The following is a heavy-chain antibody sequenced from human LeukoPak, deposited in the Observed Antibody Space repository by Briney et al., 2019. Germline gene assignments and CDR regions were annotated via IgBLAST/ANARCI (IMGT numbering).Heavy chain of an antibody. V-gene: IGHV4-34*01. CDR1: GGSFSGYY. Sequence: KPSETLSLTCAVYGGSFSGYYWSWIRQPPGKGLEWIGEINHSGSTNYNPSLKSRVTISVDTSKNQFSLKLSSVTAADTAVYYCARLGPILTGYQYYYYYMDVWGKGTTVTISS. J-gene: IGHJ6*03. D-gene: IGHD3-9*01. CDR3: ARLGPILTGYQYYYYYMDV. CDR2: INHSGST.